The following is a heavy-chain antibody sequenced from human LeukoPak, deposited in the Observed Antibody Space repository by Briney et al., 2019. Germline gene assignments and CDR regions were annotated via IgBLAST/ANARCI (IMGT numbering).Heavy chain of an antibody. Sequence: GSLLLSCAASGFTFSSYGMHWVRQAPGKGLEWVSGITGNGDTIYYVDSVKGRFTISRDNSKNTLYLQMNSLRAEDTAAYYCARRGYYFESGAYYYFDYWGQGTLVTVSS. V-gene: IGHV3-23*01. D-gene: IGHD3-22*01. CDR1: GFTFSSYG. J-gene: IGHJ4*02. CDR2: ITGNGDTI. CDR3: ARRGYYFESGAYYYFDY.